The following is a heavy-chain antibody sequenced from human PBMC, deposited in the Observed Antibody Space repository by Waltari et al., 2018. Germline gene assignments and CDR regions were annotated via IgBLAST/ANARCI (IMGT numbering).Heavy chain of an antibody. CDR2: VSGNGATT. CDR1: GFMFSNYA. CDR3: AKDFDTSGYFPLGS. D-gene: IGHD3-22*01. V-gene: IGHV3-23*04. Sequence: EVQLVDSGGDLVHPGGSLRLSCAAHGFMFSNYAMTWVRQAPGKGLEWVSSVSGNGATTYYAASVRGRFTISRDNSENTLYLQMDRLRADDTAVYYCAKDFDTSGYFPLGSWGQGTLVTVSS. J-gene: IGHJ5*02.